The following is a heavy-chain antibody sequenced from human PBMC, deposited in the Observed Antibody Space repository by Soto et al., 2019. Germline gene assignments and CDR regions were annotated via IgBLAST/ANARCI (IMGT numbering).Heavy chain of an antibody. J-gene: IGHJ5*02. D-gene: IGHD3-10*01. Sequence: SVKVSCKASGYTFTSYGISWVRQAPGQGLEWMGWISAYNGNTNYAQKFQGRLTLTTDTSTSTAYMELKSLGYDDTAVYYCARVLRGVVNWFDPWGQGTLVTVTS. CDR2: ISAYNGNT. V-gene: IGHV1-18*01. CDR1: GYTFTSYG. CDR3: ARVLRGVVNWFDP.